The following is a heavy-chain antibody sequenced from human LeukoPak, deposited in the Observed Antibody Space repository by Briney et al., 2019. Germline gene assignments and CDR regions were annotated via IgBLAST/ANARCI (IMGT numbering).Heavy chain of an antibody. CDR2: IIPIFGTA. J-gene: IGHJ6*03. Sequence: ASVKVSCKASGGTFSSYAISWVRQAPGQGLEWMGGIIPIFGTANYAQKFQGRVTITADESTSTAYMELSSLRSEDTAVYYCASSLLLYSSSFDYYMDVWGKGTTVTVSS. D-gene: IGHD6-13*01. CDR3: ASSLLLYSSSFDYYMDV. V-gene: IGHV1-69*13. CDR1: GGTFSSYA.